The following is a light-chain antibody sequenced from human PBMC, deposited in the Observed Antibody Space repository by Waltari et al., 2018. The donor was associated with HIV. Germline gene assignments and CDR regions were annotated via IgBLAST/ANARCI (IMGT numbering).Light chain of an antibody. CDR2: QDD. CDR1: ALGEIY. Sequence: SYEVTQPPSVAVSPGKTASIPCSGPALGEIYNCWYQQTPGQSPLLVIYQDDKRPSGIPARFSASSSGHTATLTISGTLPIDEADYYCQAWGSTTSGVFGRGTKLTVL. V-gene: IGLV3-1*01. CDR3: QAWGSTTSGV. J-gene: IGLJ2*01.